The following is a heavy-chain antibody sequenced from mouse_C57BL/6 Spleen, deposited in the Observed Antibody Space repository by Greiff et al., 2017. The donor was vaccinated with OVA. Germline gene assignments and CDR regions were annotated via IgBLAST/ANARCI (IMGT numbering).Heavy chain of an antibody. Sequence: VKLMESGAELVRPGTSVKVSCKASGYAFTNYLIEWVKQRPGQGLEWIGVINPGSGGTNYNEKFKGKATLTADKSSSTAYMQLSSLTSEDSAVYFCAREEMDYWGQGTSVTVSS. CDR2: INPGSGGT. CDR1: GYAFTNYL. J-gene: IGHJ4*01. CDR3: AREEMDY. V-gene: IGHV1-54*01.